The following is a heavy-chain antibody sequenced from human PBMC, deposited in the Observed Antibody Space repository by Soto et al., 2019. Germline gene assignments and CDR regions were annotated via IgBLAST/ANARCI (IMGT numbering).Heavy chain of an antibody. CDR2: ISANSGNT. D-gene: IGHD1-7*01. V-gene: IGHV1-18*04. Sequence: ASVKVSCKASGYTFTSSGFNWVRQAPGQGLEWMGWISANSGNTNYAQNLQGRVTMTTDTSTSTAYMELRSLTSDDTAVYYCARAGASDWNYVSSSSWGQGTLVTVSS. CDR3: ARAGASDWNYVSSSS. CDR1: GYTFTSSG. J-gene: IGHJ4*02.